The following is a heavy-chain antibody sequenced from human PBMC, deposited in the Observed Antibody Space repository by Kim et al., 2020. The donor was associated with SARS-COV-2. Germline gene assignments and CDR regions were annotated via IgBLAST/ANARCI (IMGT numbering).Heavy chain of an antibody. J-gene: IGHJ3*02. CDR2: ISGSCSHI. Sequence: GGSLRLSCAASGFTFNSYTMNWVRQAPGKGLEWVSAISGSCSHIYYADSLKGRFIISRDNAKNSLYLQVHSLRAEDTAVYYCARDGFDSSGYLKAFDIWGQGTMVTVSS. D-gene: IGHD3-22*01. V-gene: IGHV3-21*06. CDR1: GFTFNSYT. CDR3: ARDGFDSSGYLKAFDI.